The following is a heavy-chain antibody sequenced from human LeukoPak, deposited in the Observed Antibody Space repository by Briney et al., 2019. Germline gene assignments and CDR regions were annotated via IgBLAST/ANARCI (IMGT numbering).Heavy chain of an antibody. V-gene: IGHV1-69*01. CDR3: ARVVEKLGYYSGGSCRPILNWYFDL. CDR2: IIPIFGTA. Sequence: SVKVSCKASEGTFSNSAISWVRQAPGQGLEWMGGIIPIFGTANYAQKFQGRVTITADESTSTAYMELSSLRSEDTAVYYCARVVEKLGYYSGGSCRPILNWYFDLWGRGTLVTVSS. D-gene: IGHD2-15*01. J-gene: IGHJ2*01. CDR1: EGTFSNSA.